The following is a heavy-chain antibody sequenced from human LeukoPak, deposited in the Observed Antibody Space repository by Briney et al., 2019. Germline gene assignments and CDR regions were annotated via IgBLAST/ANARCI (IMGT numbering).Heavy chain of an antibody. CDR1: GFFFDDYG. V-gene: IGHV3-9*01. CDR2: ISWQSRTR. J-gene: IGHJ6*02. Sequence: PGRSLRLSCVASGFFFDDYGMHWVRQVPGKGLEWVSGISWQSRTRKYADSVRGRFTISRDDAKNSLYLQMNSLKLEDTVLYYCVKDRDFWSGLDVWGQGTMVTVS. D-gene: IGHD3-3*01. CDR3: VKDRDFWSGLDV.